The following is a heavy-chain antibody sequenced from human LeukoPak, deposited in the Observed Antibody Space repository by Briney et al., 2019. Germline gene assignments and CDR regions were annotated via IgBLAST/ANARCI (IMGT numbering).Heavy chain of an antibody. Sequence: SETLSLTCTVSGGSISSGSYYWSWIRQPAGKGLEWIGRIYTSGSTNYNPSLKSRVTISVDTSKNQFSLKLSSVTAADTAVYYCARRLLAYYYDSSGYRHWGQGTLVTVSS. CDR1: GGSISSGSYY. CDR2: IYTSGST. CDR3: ARRLLAYYYDSSGYRH. J-gene: IGHJ4*02. D-gene: IGHD3-22*01. V-gene: IGHV4-61*02.